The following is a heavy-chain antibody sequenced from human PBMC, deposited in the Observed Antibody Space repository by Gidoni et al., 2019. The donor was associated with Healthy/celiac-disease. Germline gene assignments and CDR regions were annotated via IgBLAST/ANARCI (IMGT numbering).Heavy chain of an antibody. V-gene: IGHV3-23*01. CDR2: ISGSGGST. CDR1: GFTFSSYA. Sequence: EVQLLESGGGLVQPGGSLRLSCAASGFTFSSYAMGWVRQAPGKGVEWVSAISGSGGSTYYADSVKGRFTISRDNSKNTLYLQMNSLRAEDTAVYYCAKSTRGGGRSTSCYFDYWGQGTLVTVSS. D-gene: IGHD2-2*01. CDR3: AKSTRGGGRSTSCYFDY. J-gene: IGHJ4*02.